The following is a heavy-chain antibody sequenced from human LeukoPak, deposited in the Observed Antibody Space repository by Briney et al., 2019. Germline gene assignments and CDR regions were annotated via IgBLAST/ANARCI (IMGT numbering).Heavy chain of an antibody. J-gene: IGHJ4*02. CDR3: ARGPSGGNGFSY. CDR1: GFTFSSYW. CDR2: IKQDGSER. D-gene: IGHD2-15*01. V-gene: IGHV3-7*04. Sequence: PGGSLRHSCAASGFTFSSYWMGWVRQAPGKGLEWVANIKQDGSERYYVDSVKGRFTISRDNAKNSLYLQMNSLRAVDTAVYYCARGPSGGNGFSYWGLGTLVTVSS.